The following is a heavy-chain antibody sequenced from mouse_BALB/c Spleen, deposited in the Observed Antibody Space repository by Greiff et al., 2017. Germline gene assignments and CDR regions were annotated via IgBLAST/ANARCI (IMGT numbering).Heavy chain of an antibody. V-gene: IGHV14-3*02. CDR2: IDPANGNT. J-gene: IGHJ2*01. CDR3: ARGRGFDY. Sequence: EVQLQESGAELVKPGASVKLSCTASGFNIKDTYMHWVKQRPEQGLEWIGRIDPANGNTKYDPKFQGKATITADTSSNTAYLQLSSLTSEDTAVYYCARGRGFDYWGQGTTLTVSS. CDR1: GFNIKDTY.